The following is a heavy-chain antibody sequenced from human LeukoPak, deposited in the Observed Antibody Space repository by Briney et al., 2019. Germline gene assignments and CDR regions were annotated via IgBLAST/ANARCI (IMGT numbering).Heavy chain of an antibody. Sequence: PSETLSLTCNVSGGSISSSSYYWGWIRQPPGKGLEWIGSMYYGGSTYYNPSLKSRVTLSVDTSKNQFSLKLSSVTAADTAVYYCARRGPSGRSLDYWGQGTLVTVSS. CDR3: ARRGPSGRSLDY. CDR1: GGSISSSSYY. CDR2: MYYGGST. D-gene: IGHD1-26*01. V-gene: IGHV4-39*01. J-gene: IGHJ4*02.